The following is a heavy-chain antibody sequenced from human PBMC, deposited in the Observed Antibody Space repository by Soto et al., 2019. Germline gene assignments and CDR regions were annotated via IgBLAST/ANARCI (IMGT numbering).Heavy chain of an antibody. CDR3: ARPSVRYDTLTGRDY. J-gene: IGHJ4*02. V-gene: IGHV3-73*02. CDR1: GFTFTASA. CDR2: IRSEVNSYAT. D-gene: IGHD3-9*01. Sequence: EVQLVESGGGLVQPGGSLELSCVVSGFTFTASAMHWVRQASGRGLEWVGRIRSEVNSYATAYAASVEGRFFISREDSKNTAYLQMNSVRTEDTPVYYCARPSVRYDTLTGRDYWGQGTLVTVSS.